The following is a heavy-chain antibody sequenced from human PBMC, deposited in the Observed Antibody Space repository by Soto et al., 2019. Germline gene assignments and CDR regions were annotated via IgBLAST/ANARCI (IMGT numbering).Heavy chain of an antibody. CDR3: AKVADSNGNYFSTLPLYFDY. V-gene: IGHV3-23*01. CDR2: ISGGGDST. J-gene: IGHJ4*02. CDR1: GFTFSSYA. D-gene: IGHD1-7*01. Sequence: VQLLESGGGLVQPGGSLRLSCAASGFTFSSYAMNWVRQAPGKGLEWVSHISGGGDSTYYADSVKGRFTISRDNSKNTMYLQMNSLRAEDTALYYCAKVADSNGNYFSTLPLYFDYWVQGTLVTVSS.